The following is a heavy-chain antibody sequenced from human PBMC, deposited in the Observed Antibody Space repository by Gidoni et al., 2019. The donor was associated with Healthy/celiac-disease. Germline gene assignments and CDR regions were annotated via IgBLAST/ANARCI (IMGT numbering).Heavy chain of an antibody. CDR3: AKDRYSSGWGADY. CDR2: IRGSGGTT. J-gene: IGHJ4*02. D-gene: IGHD6-19*01. V-gene: IGHV3-23*01. Sequence: EVQRLESGGGLVPPGGSLRLPWAASGFTFSGYAMSWVRRAPGKGLVLVSAIRGSGGTTYYADSVKGRFTISRDNSKNSLYLQMNSLRSEDAAVYYCAKDRYSSGWGADYWGQGTLVTVSS. CDR1: GFTFSGYA.